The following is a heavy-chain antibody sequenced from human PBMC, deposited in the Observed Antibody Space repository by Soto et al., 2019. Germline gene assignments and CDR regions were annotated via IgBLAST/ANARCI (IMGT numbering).Heavy chain of an antibody. CDR1: GFTFDDYA. D-gene: IGHD6-13*01. Sequence: PGGSLRLSCAASGFTFDDYAMHWVRQAPGKGLEWVSGISWNSGSIGYADSVKGRFTISRDNAKNSLYLQMNSLRAEDTALYYCAKDIIPGSRYGMDVWGQGTTVTVPS. J-gene: IGHJ6*02. CDR2: ISWNSGSI. CDR3: AKDIIPGSRYGMDV. V-gene: IGHV3-9*01.